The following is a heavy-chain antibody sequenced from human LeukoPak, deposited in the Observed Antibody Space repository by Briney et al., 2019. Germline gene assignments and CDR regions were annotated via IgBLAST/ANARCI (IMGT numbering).Heavy chain of an antibody. Sequence: GASVKVSCKASGGTFSSYAISWVRQAPGQGLEWMGRIIPILGIANYAQKFQGRVTITADKSTSTAYMELSSLRSEDTAVYYCARDGSSGWDIDYWGQGTLVTVSS. CDR1: GGTFSSYA. V-gene: IGHV1-69*04. CDR3: ARDGSSGWDIDY. CDR2: IIPILGIA. D-gene: IGHD6-19*01. J-gene: IGHJ4*02.